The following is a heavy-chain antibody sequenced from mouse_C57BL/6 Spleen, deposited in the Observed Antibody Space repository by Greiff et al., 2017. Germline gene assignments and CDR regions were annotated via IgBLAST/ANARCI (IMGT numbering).Heavy chain of an antibody. CDR2: INPSNGGT. V-gene: IGHV1-53*01. CDR3: ARGDGSSYVSWFAY. D-gene: IGHD1-1*01. Sequence: QVQLQQPGTELVKPGASVKLSCKASGYTFTSYWMNWVKQRPGQGLEWIGNINPSNGGTNYNEKFKSKATLTVDKSSSTAYMQLSSLTSEDSAVYYCARGDGSSYVSWFAYWGQGTLVTVSA. CDR1: GYTFTSYW. J-gene: IGHJ3*01.